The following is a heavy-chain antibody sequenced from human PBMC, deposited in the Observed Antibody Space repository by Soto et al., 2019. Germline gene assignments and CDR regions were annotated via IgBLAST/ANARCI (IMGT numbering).Heavy chain of an antibody. Sequence: SETLSLTCTVSGGSISSGDYYWSWIRQPPGKGLEWIGYIYYSGSTYYNPSLKSRVTISVDTSKNQFSLKLSSVTAADTAVYYCARDEKRDGMDVWGQGTTVTVSS. V-gene: IGHV4-30-4*01. CDR2: IYYSGST. CDR3: ARDEKRDGMDV. J-gene: IGHJ6*02. CDR1: GGSISSGDYY.